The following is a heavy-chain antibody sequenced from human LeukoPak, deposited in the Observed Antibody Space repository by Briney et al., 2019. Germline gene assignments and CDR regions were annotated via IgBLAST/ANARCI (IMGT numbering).Heavy chain of an antibody. V-gene: IGHV3-74*01. CDR1: GFTFSSYW. D-gene: IGHD3-22*01. CDR2: INSDGSST. Sequence: GGSLRLSCAASGFTFSSYWMHWVRQAPGKGLVWVSRINSDGSSTSYADSVKGRFTISRDNAKNTLYLQMNSLRAEDTAVYYCARDRLDYDSSGYQYYFDYWGQGTLVTVSS. J-gene: IGHJ4*02. CDR3: ARDRLDYDSSGYQYYFDY.